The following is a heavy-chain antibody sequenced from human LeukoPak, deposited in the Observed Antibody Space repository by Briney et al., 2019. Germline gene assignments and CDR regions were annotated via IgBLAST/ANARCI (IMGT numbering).Heavy chain of an antibody. V-gene: IGHV3-33*01. Sequence: GGSLRLSCAASGFTFSSYGMHGVRQAPGKGLEWVAVIWNDGSNKYYADSVKGRFTISRDNSKNTLYLQMNSLRAEDTAVYYCARAGIYYDSSGHLDYWGQGTLVTVSS. D-gene: IGHD3-22*01. J-gene: IGHJ4*02. CDR3: ARAGIYYDSSGHLDY. CDR1: GFTFSSYG. CDR2: IWNDGSNK.